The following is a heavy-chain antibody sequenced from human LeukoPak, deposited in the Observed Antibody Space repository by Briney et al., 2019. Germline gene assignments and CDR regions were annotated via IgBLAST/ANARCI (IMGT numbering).Heavy chain of an antibody. V-gene: IGHV3-21*01. CDR2: ITSNSTHI. CDR3: ARCDDYGDYDVT. D-gene: IGHD4-17*01. J-gene: IGHJ3*01. Sequence: GGSLSLSCAASRFTFSSYTMSWVRQAPGQGLEWVAYITSNSTHISYADSVKGRFTISRDNAKNSLYLQMNSLRAEDTAVYFCARCDDYGDYDVTWGQGELLTVSS. CDR1: RFTFSSYT.